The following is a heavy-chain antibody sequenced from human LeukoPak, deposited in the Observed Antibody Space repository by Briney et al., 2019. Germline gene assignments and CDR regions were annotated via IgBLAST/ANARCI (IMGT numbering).Heavy chain of an antibody. D-gene: IGHD3-22*01. Sequence: ASVKVSCKVSGYTLTELSMHWVRQAPGKGLEWMGGFDPDDGEIIYAQKFQGRVTMTEDTSTDTAYMELSSLRSEDTAVYYCASYYYDSSGHDAFDIWGQGTMVTVSS. CDR1: GYTLTELS. V-gene: IGHV1-24*01. J-gene: IGHJ3*02. CDR3: ASYYYDSSGHDAFDI. CDR2: FDPDDGEI.